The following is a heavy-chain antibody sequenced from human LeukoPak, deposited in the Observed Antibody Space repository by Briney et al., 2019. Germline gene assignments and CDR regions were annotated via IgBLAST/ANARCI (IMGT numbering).Heavy chain of an antibody. J-gene: IGHJ4*02. Sequence: SETLSLTCTVSGGSISNYYWSWIRQPPGKGLEWIGYIYYSGSTHYNPSLKSRVTTSVDTSKNQFSLKLSSVTAADTAVYYCARGMIRGINLFDYWGQGTLVTVSS. CDR1: GGSISNYY. V-gene: IGHV4-59*01. CDR2: IYYSGST. D-gene: IGHD3-10*01. CDR3: ARGMIRGINLFDY.